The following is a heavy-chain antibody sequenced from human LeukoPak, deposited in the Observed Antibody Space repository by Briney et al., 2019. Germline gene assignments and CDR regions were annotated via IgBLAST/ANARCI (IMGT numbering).Heavy chain of an antibody. CDR1: GYTFTGYY. D-gene: IGHD1-26*01. CDR2: INPNNGGT. Sequence: GASVKVSSKASGYTFTGYYMHWVRQAPGQGLEWMGRINPNNGGTNCAQKFQGRVTMTGDTSISTAYMELSSLRSDDTAVYYCARESGSYHGNDYWGQGTLVTVSS. J-gene: IGHJ4*02. V-gene: IGHV1-2*06. CDR3: ARESGSYHGNDY.